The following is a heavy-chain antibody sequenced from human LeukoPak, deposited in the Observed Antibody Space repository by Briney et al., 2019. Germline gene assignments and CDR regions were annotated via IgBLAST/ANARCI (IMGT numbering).Heavy chain of an antibody. V-gene: IGHV1-24*01. Sequence: ASVKVSCKVSGKTLSDLSIHWLRQPPGKGLEWLGGSDPEDGERIYAQMFQGRVTMTEDTSIDTAYMELSSLRSEDTAVYYCATNPMTGYHLGDYYYFYMAVWGKGTTVTVS. CDR1: GKTLSDLS. CDR3: ATNPMTGYHLGDYYYFYMAV. D-gene: IGHD1-20*01. CDR2: SDPEDGER. J-gene: IGHJ6*03.